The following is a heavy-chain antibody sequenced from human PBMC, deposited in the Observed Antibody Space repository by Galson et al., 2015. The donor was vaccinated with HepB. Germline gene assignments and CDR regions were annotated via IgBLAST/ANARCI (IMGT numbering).Heavy chain of an antibody. J-gene: IGHJ4*02. Sequence: SLRLSCAASGFTFSDYYMAWIRQAPGKGLEWASYISGTGTTKSYADSVKGRFTISRDNAKNSLYLQINSRRAEDTAVYYCARGSGYNPYWGQGTLVTVSS. CDR1: GFTFSDYY. CDR3: ARGSGYNPY. D-gene: IGHD5-24*01. CDR2: ISGTGTTK. V-gene: IGHV3-11*01.